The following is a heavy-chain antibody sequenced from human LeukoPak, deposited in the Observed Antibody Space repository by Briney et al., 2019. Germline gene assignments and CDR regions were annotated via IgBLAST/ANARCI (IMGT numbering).Heavy chain of an antibody. Sequence: ASVKVSCKASGYTFTSYDINWVRQATGQGLEWMGWMNPNSGNTGYAQKFQGRVSMTRNTSISTAYIELSSLRSEDTAVYYCAILFRGRLVVVGNFWGQGTLVTVSS. J-gene: IGHJ4*02. V-gene: IGHV1-8*01. CDR1: GYTFTSYD. CDR2: MNPNSGNT. CDR3: AILFRGRLVVVGNF. D-gene: IGHD3-22*01.